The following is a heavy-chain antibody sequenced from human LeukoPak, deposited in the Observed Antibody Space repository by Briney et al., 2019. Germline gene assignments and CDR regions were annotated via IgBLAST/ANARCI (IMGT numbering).Heavy chain of an antibody. J-gene: IGHJ5*02. CDR2: IWYDGSNK. V-gene: IGHV3-33*01. Sequence: PGGSLRLSCAASGFTFSSYGMHWVRQAPGKGLEWVAVIWYDGSNKYYADSVKGRFTISRDNSKNTLYLQMNSLRAEDTAVYYCAREASLVLDWLPNWFDPWGQGTLVTVSS. CDR1: GFTFSSYG. CDR3: AREASLVLDWLPNWFDP. D-gene: IGHD3-9*01.